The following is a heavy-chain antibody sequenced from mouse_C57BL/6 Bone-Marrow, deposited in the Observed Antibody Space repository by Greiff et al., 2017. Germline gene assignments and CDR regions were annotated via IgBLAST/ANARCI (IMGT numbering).Heavy chain of an antibody. D-gene: IGHD3-3*01. CDR2: IYPRSGNT. J-gene: IGHJ3*01. CDR1: GYTFTSYG. V-gene: IGHV1-81*01. CDR3: ARGGRRGFAY. Sequence: QVQMKQSGAELARPGASVKLSCKASGYTFTSYGISWVKQRTGQGLEWIGEIYPRSGNTYYNEKFKGKATLTADKSSSTAYMELRSLTSEDSAVYFCARGGRRGFAYWGQGTLVTVSA.